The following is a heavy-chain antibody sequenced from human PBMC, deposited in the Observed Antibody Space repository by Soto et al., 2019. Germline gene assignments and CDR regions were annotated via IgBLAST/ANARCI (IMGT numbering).Heavy chain of an antibody. Sequence: PGGSLRLSCLASRFTFSSYAMHWVRQAPGKGLEYVSSISSNGDSTYYADSVKGRFTISRDNSKNTMYLQMSSLRAEDTAVYYCVKYYYDSSGYYGLNPFDIWGQGTMVTVSS. CDR3: VKYYYDSSGYYGLNPFDI. CDR2: ISSNGDST. J-gene: IGHJ3*02. CDR1: RFTFSSYA. V-gene: IGHV3-64D*06. D-gene: IGHD3-22*01.